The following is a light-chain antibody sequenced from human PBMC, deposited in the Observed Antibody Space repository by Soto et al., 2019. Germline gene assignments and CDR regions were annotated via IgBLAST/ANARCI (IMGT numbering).Light chain of an antibody. V-gene: IGLV2-14*01. J-gene: IGLJ3*02. CDR2: EVS. Sequence: QSALTEPASLSGPPGQSITISCSGSSSDVGGYDYVSWYQQHPGKAPKLIIYEVSNRPSGVSNRFSGSKSGNTASLTISGLQTEDEADYYCLSYTTTNTRVFGGGTKVTVL. CDR1: SSDVGGYDY. CDR3: LSYTTTNTRV.